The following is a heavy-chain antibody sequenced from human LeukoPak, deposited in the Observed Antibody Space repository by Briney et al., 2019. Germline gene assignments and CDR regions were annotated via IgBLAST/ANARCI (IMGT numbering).Heavy chain of an antibody. CDR3: ARLRFDFWSGYTHPYFDY. D-gene: IGHD3-3*01. CDR2: IYYSGTT. J-gene: IGHJ4*02. Sequence: SETLSLTCTVSGGSISSSSYSWGWIRQPPGKGLEWIGSIYYSGTTYYNPPLKSRVTISVDTSKIQFSLKLSSVAATDTAVYFCARLRFDFWSGYTHPYFDYWGQGTLVTVSS. CDR1: GGSISSSSYS. V-gene: IGHV4-39*01.